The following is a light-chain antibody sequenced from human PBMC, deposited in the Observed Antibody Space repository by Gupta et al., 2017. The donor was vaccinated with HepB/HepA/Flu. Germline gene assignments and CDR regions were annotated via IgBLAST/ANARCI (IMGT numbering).Light chain of an antibody. Sequence: SSELTQDPAVSVALGQTVRITCQGDSLRSYYASWYQQKAGQAPVLVIYGKNNRPSGIPDRSSGSSSGNTASLTITGAQAEYEADYYCNSRDSSGNQLVFGGGTKLTVL. CDR3: NSRDSSGNQLV. CDR2: GKN. V-gene: IGLV3-19*01. CDR1: SLRSYY. J-gene: IGLJ2*01.